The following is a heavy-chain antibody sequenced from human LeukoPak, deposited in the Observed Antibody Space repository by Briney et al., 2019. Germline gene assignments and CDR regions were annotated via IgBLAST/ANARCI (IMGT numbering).Heavy chain of an antibody. CDR2: VHFSGST. CDR1: TASVTSHH. D-gene: IGHD3-22*01. V-gene: IGHV4-4*07. J-gene: IGHJ4*02. Sequence: SSETLSLTCAVSTASVTSHHWAWIRQTAVKGPEWVGRVHFSGSTNYNPSLRSRVAISLDKSKNELSLTLKSVSAADTAVYYCARDESSRDDSGGYHYWGRGVLVTVSS. CDR3: ARDESSRDDSGGYHY.